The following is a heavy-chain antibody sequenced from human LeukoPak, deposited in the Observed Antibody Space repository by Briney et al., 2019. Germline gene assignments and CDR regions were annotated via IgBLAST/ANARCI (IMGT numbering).Heavy chain of an antibody. CDR3: AKDLMRDLWFGES. CDR2: MNPNSGNT. D-gene: IGHD3-10*01. J-gene: IGHJ5*02. Sequence: ASVKVSCKASGYTFTSYDINWVRQATGQGLEWMGWMNPNSGNTGYAQKFQGRVTMTRNTSISTAYMELSSLRSEDTAVYYCAKDLMRDLWFGESWGQGTLVTVSS. CDR1: GYTFTSYD. V-gene: IGHV1-8*01.